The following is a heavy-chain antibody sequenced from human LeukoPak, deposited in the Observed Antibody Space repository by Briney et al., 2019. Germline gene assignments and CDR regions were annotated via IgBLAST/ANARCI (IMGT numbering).Heavy chain of an antibody. D-gene: IGHD6-13*01. CDR3: ARRSSGIAAAGRPFDY. CDR2: IYPDDSNT. V-gene: IGHV5-51*01. J-gene: IGHJ4*02. Sequence: GESLKISCKGSGYSFTTYWIGWVRQMPGKGLEWMGIIYPDDSNTRYSPSFQGQVTISADKSISTAYLQWSSLKASHTAMYYCARRSSGIAAAGRPFDYWGQGTQVTVSS. CDR1: GYSFTTYW.